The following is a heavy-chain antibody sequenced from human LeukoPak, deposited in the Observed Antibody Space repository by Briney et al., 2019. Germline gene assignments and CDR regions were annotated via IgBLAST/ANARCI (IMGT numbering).Heavy chain of an antibody. CDR2: ISSSSSYI. V-gene: IGHV3-21*01. J-gene: IGHJ4*02. CDR3: AVSGGGY. Sequence: GGSLRLSCAASGFTFTSYEMNWVRQAPGKGLEWVSSISSSSSYIYYADSVKGRFTISRDNAKNSLYLQMNSLRAEDTAVYYCAVSGGGYWGQGTLVTVSS. D-gene: IGHD2-15*01. CDR1: GFTFTSYE.